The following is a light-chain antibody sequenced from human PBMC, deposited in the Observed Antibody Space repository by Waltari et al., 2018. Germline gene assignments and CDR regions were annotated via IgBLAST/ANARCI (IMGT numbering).Light chain of an antibody. Sequence: EIVMTQSPATLSVSPGDRATLSCRASQSVSSNLACYQQKLGQAPRLLIYSASTRAAGVPDRFSGSGSGTQFTLTISSLQSEDFAVYYCQQYDNRPPYTVGQGTKLEMK. CDR1: QSVSSN. CDR2: SAS. CDR3: QQYDNRPPYT. J-gene: IGKJ2*01. V-gene: IGKV3-15*01.